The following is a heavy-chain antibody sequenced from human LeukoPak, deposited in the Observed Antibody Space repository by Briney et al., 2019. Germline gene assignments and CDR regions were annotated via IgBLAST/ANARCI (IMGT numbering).Heavy chain of an antibody. CDR2: IIPILGIA. Sequence: SVKVSCKASGGTVSSYTISWVRQAPGQGLEWMGRIIPILGIANYAQKFQGRVTITADKSTSTAYMELSSLRSEDTAVYYCARGYCSSTSCNSPFDYWGQGTLVTVSS. CDR3: ARGYCSSTSCNSPFDY. V-gene: IGHV1-69*02. CDR1: GGTVSSYT. J-gene: IGHJ4*02. D-gene: IGHD2-2*01.